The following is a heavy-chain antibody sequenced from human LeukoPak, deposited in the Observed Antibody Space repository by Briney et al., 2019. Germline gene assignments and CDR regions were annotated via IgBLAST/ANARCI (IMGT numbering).Heavy chain of an antibody. Sequence: ASVKVSRKVSGYTLTELSMHWVRQAPGKGLEWMGGFDPEDGETIYAQKFQGRVTMTEDTSTDTAYMELSSLRSEDTAVYYCATAYYDILTGYPLYYFDYWGQGTLVTVSS. CDR1: GYTLTELS. D-gene: IGHD3-9*01. CDR3: ATAYYDILTGYPLYYFDY. V-gene: IGHV1-24*01. J-gene: IGHJ4*02. CDR2: FDPEDGET.